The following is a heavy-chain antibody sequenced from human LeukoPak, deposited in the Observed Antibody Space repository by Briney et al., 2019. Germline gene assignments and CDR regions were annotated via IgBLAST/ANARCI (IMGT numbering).Heavy chain of an antibody. D-gene: IGHD3-10*01. CDR3: ASLCGSGSFHNAFDI. V-gene: IGHV3-11*04. J-gene: IGHJ3*02. CDR2: ISSSGSTI. Sequence: GGSLRLSCAASGFTFSDYYMSWIRQAPGKGLEWVSYISSSGSTIYYADSVKGRFTISRDNAKNSLYLQMNSLSAEDTAVYYCASLCGSGSFHNAFDIWGQGTMVTVSS. CDR1: GFTFSDYY.